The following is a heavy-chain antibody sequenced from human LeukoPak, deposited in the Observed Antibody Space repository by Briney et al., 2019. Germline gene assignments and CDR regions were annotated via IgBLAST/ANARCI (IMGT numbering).Heavy chain of an antibody. D-gene: IGHD3-22*01. CDR2: ISAGGGST. CDR1: GFTFSSSA. Sequence: GGSLRLSCAASGFTFSSSAMSWVRQVPGKGLEWVSGISAGGGSTSYADSVRGRFTISRDNSKNTLYVQMTSLRDEDTAVYYCARARPWDSSRSYYFGMDVWGHGTTVTVSS. V-gene: IGHV3-23*01. CDR3: ARARPWDSSRSYYFGMDV. J-gene: IGHJ6*02.